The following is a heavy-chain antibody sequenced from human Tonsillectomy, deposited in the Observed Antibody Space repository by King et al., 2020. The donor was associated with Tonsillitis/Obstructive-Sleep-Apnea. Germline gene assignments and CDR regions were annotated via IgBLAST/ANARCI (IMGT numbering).Heavy chain of an antibody. V-gene: IGHV1-46*04. CDR2: INPSDGGT. CDR1: GYTFTNYY. Sequence: QVQLVESGSEVRRPGASVNISCKASGYTFTNYYVHWVRQAPGQGLEWVAIINPSDGGTSYTQGLRGRITGTRDTSTSTIYMEMSSLKSEDTAVYYCVREITGFYAFDIWGQGTMVTVSS. J-gene: IGHJ3*02. D-gene: IGHD3-16*01. CDR3: VREITGFYAFDI.